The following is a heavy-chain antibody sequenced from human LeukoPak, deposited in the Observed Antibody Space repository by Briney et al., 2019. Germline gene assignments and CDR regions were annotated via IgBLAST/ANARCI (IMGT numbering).Heavy chain of an antibody. CDR2: IYYSGST. J-gene: IGHJ4*02. CDR1: GGSINNYY. V-gene: IGHV4-59*01. CDR3: ARGIDYYDSSGYYASSVPLDF. Sequence: SGTLSLTCTISGGSINNYYWTWIRQPPGKGLEWIGFIYYSGSTNYNPSLKSRVAISIDTSKKEFLLKLNSVTVADTAVYYCARGIDYYDSSGYYASSVPLDFWGQGILVTVSS. D-gene: IGHD3-22*01.